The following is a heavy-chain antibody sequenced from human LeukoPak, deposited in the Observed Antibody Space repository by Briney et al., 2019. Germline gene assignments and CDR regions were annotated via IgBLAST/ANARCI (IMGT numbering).Heavy chain of an antibody. D-gene: IGHD6-19*01. CDR3: ARGYSSGWYGSWFDP. J-gene: IGHJ5*02. Sequence: ASVKVSCKASGYTFTGYYMHWVRQAPGQGLEWMGWINPNSGGTNYAQKFQGRVTTTRDTSISTAYMELSRLRSDDTAVYYCARGYSSGWYGSWFDPWGQGTLVTVSS. V-gene: IGHV1-2*02. CDR2: INPNSGGT. CDR1: GYTFTGYY.